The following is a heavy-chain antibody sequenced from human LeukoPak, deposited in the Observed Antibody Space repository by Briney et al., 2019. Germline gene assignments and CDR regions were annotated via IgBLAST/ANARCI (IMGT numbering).Heavy chain of an antibody. V-gene: IGHV4-34*01. J-gene: IGHJ1*01. Sequence: SSETLSLTCDVSGGPFSSYYWSWIRQPPGKGLEWIGEIDQSGSTNYNPSLKSRVTISVDTSKNEFSLKLNSMSAADTAVYYCARGRRWSIQFWGQGMLVTVSS. CDR2: IDQSGST. D-gene: IGHD4-23*01. CDR1: GGPFSSYY. CDR3: ARGRRWSIQF.